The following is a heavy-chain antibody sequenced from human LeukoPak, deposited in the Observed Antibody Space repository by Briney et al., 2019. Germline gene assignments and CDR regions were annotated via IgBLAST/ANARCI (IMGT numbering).Heavy chain of an antibody. Sequence: SETLSLTCTVSGGSIRSSYYYWGWIRQPPGKGLEWIGSIYYSGSTYYNPSLKSRVTISVDTSKNQSSLKLSSVTAADTAVYYCARSPRAGDRTVDYWGQGTLVTVSS. CDR1: GGSIRSSYYY. J-gene: IGHJ4*02. D-gene: IGHD7-27*01. V-gene: IGHV4-39*01. CDR2: IYYSGST. CDR3: ARSPRAGDRTVDY.